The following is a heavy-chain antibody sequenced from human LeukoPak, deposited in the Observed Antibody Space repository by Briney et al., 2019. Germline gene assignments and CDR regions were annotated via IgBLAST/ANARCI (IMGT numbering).Heavy chain of an antibody. CDR2: IYYSGST. D-gene: IGHD6-6*01. Sequence: SETLSLTCTVSGGSISSSTYYWGWIRQPPGKGLEWIGSIYYSGSTYYNPSLKSRVTISVDTSKNQFSLKLSSVTAADTAVHYCASLSAARPGRGGLRYWGQGTLVTVSS. J-gene: IGHJ4*02. V-gene: IGHV4-39*07. CDR3: ASLSAARPGRGGLRY. CDR1: GGSISSSTYY.